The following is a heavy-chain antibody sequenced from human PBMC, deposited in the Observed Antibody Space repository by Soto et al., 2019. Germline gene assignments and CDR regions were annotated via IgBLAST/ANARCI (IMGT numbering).Heavy chain of an antibody. D-gene: IGHD3-10*01. CDR2: ISAYNGNT. V-gene: IGHV1-18*01. Sequence: QVQLVQSGAEVKKPGASVKVSCKASGYTFTSYGISWVRQAPGQGLEWMGWISAYNGNTNYAQKLQGRVTMTTDTSTRTAYMALRSLRSDDTAVYYCARSWDTMVRGVIARYDYWGQGTLVTVSS. CDR1: GYTFTSYG. CDR3: ARSWDTMVRGVIARYDY. J-gene: IGHJ4*02.